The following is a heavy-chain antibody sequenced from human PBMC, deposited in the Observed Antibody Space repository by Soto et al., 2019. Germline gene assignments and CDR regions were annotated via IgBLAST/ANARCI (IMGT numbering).Heavy chain of an antibody. J-gene: IGHJ6*02. Sequence: EVQLLESGGALEHPGGSLRLSCAASGFAFSPYAMTWVRQAPGKGLEWVSVISGIGGSSYYAASVKCRFTITRDNSKNTLFLQMNGLRAEDTAVYYCAKVTKRAAAGRYEYYKYGMDVWGQGTTVTVSS. CDR3: AKVTKRAAAGRYEYYKYGMDV. CDR1: GFAFSPYA. V-gene: IGHV3-23*01. CDR2: ISGIGGSS. D-gene: IGHD6-13*01.